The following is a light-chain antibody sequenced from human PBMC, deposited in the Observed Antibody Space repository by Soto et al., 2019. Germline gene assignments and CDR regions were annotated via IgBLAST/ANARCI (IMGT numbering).Light chain of an antibody. J-gene: IGLJ2*01. CDR3: SSYGGSDNVV. CDR2: EVN. CDR1: SSDVGGYKY. V-gene: IGLV2-8*01. Sequence: QSALTQPPSASGSPGQSVTISCTGTSSDVGGYKYVSWYQKHPGKAPKLLTYEVNKRPSGVPDRFSGSKSGNTASLTVSGLQAEDEADYYCSSYGGSDNVVFGGGTKLTVL.